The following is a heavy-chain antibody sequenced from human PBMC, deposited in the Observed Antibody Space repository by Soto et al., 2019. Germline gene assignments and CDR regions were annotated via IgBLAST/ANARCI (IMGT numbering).Heavy chain of an antibody. V-gene: IGHV2-5*02. J-gene: IGHJ3*02. CDR2: IYWDNDK. CDR3: APRGHASVSFDI. D-gene: IGHD1-26*01. CDR1: GFSLSTSGVG. Sequence: QITLKESGPTLVKPTQTLTLTCTFSGFSLSTSGVGVGWIRQPPGKALEWLALIYWDNDKRYSPSLKSRLTLNKDPSKHPVILTKTHMDPVDTATYYCAPRGHASVSFDIWGQGTMVPVPS.